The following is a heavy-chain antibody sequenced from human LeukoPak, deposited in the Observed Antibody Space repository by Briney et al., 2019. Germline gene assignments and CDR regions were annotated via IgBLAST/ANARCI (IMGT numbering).Heavy chain of an antibody. Sequence: PGGSLRLSCAASGFTFSSYAMHWVRQAPGKGLEWVAVISYDGSNKYYADSVKGRFTISRDNSKNTLYLQMNSLRAEDTAVYYCAKSFSSSSVFDYWGQGTLVTVSS. V-gene: IGHV3-30*04. D-gene: IGHD6-13*01. CDR1: GFTFSSYA. J-gene: IGHJ4*02. CDR2: ISYDGSNK. CDR3: AKSFSSSSVFDY.